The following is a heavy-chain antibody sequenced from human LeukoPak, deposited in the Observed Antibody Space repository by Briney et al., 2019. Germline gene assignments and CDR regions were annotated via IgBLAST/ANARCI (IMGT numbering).Heavy chain of an antibody. Sequence: PSETLSLTCSVSGGSISDYYWTWIRQPAGKGLEWIGRINASGTTRYNPSLKSRLAMSVDTSKNQFSLKLTSVTAADTALYFCARSRMTTVTTTSFSFDYYYMDVWGKGTTVTISS. CDR1: GGSISDYY. CDR2: INASGTT. V-gene: IGHV4-4*07. J-gene: IGHJ6*03. D-gene: IGHD4-17*01. CDR3: ARSRMTTVTTTSFSFDYYYMDV.